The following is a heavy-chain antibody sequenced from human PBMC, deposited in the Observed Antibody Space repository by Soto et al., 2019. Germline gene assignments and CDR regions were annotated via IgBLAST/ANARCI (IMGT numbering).Heavy chain of an antibody. CDR2: INHSGST. D-gene: IGHD6-19*01. J-gene: IGHJ5*02. V-gene: IGHV4-39*07. Sequence: SETLFLTCTVSGGSISSSSYYWSWIRQPPGKGLEWIGEINHSGSTNYNPSLKSRVTISVDTSKNQFSLKLSSVTAADTAVYYCARARSGWYNWFDPWGQGTLVTVSS. CDR1: GGSISSSSYY. CDR3: ARARSGWYNWFDP.